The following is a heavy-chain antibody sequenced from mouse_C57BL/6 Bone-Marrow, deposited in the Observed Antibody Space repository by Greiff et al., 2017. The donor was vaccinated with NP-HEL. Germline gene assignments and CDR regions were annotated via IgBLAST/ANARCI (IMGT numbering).Heavy chain of an antibody. CDR3: ASRCHYGNYPYYFDY. J-gene: IGHJ2*01. V-gene: IGHV1-39*01. CDR2: INPNYGTT. CDR1: GYSFTDYN. D-gene: IGHD2-1*01. Sequence: VQLKESGPELVKPGASVKISCKASGYSFTDYNMNWVKQSNGKSLEWIGVINPNYGTTSYNQKFKGKATLTVDQSSSTAYMQLNSLTSEDSAVYYFASRCHYGNYPYYFDYWGQGTTLTVSS.